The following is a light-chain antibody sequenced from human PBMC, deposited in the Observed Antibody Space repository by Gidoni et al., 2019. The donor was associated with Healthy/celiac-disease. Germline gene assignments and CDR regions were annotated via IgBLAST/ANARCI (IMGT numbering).Light chain of an antibody. CDR2: QDS. CDR1: KLVDKY. J-gene: IGLJ2*01. V-gene: IGLV3-1*01. Sequence: SYELTQPPSVSVSPGQTASITCSGDKLVDKYACWYQQKPGQSPVLVIYQDSKRPSGIPERFSGSNSGNTATLTISGTQAMDEADYYCQAWDSSTASVVFGGGTKLTVL. CDR3: QAWDSSTASVV.